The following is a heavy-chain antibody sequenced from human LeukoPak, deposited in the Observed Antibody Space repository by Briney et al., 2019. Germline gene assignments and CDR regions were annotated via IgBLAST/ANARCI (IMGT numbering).Heavy chain of an antibody. CDR3: AKHRETIVVVTADFDY. Sequence: GGSLRLSCAASGFTFSSYAMSWVRQAPGKGLEWVSVISGSGSSTYYADSVKGRFTISRDNSKNTLYLQMNSLRAEDTAVYYCAKHRETIVVVTADFDYWGQGTLVTVSS. D-gene: IGHD2-21*02. J-gene: IGHJ4*02. CDR1: GFTFSSYA. CDR2: ISGSGSST. V-gene: IGHV3-23*01.